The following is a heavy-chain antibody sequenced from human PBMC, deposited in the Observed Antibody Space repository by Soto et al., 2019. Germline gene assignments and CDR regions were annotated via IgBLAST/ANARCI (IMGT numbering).Heavy chain of an antibody. CDR2: IYYSGST. V-gene: IGHV4-31*03. CDR1: GGSISSGGYY. CDR3: ARDTGRTTHHAFDI. Sequence: PSETLSLTCTFSGGSISSGGYYWSWIRQHPGKGLEWIGYIYYSGSTYYNPSLKSRVTISVDTSKNQFSLKLSSVTAADTAVYYCARDTGRTTHHAFDIWGQGTMVT. J-gene: IGHJ3*02. D-gene: IGHD1-7*01.